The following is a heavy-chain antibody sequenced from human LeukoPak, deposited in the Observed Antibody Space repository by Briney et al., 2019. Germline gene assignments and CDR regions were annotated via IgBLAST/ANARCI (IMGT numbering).Heavy chain of an antibody. CDR2: IKQDGSEK. J-gene: IGHJ4*02. CDR1: GFTFSSYC. CDR3: ARGGRRSSSRMDY. Sequence: GGSLRLSCAASGFTFSSYCMSWVRQAPGKGLEWVANIKQDGSEKYNVDSVKGRFTISRDNAKNSLYLQMNSLRAEDTAVFYCARGGRRSSSRMDYWGQGTLVTVSS. V-gene: IGHV3-7*01. D-gene: IGHD6-13*01.